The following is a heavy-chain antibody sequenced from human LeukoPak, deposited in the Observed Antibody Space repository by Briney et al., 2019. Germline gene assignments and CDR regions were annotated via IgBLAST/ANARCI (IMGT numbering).Heavy chain of an antibody. Sequence: PGGSLRLSCAASGFTVSSNYMSWVRQAPGKGLEWASVIYSGGSTYYADSVKGRFTISRDNSKNTLYLQMNSLRAEDTAVYYCAGGYSYGYVSDAFDIWGQGTMVTVSS. J-gene: IGHJ3*02. V-gene: IGHV3-53*01. D-gene: IGHD5-18*01. CDR1: GFTVSSNY. CDR2: IYSGGST. CDR3: AGGYSYGYVSDAFDI.